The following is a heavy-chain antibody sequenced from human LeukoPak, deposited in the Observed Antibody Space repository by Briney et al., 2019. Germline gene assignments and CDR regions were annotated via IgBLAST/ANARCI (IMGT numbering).Heavy chain of an antibody. V-gene: IGHV1-69*04. J-gene: IGHJ4*02. Sequence: SVKVSCKASGGTFSSYTISWVRQAPGQGLEWMGRIIPILGIANYTQKFQGRVTITADKSTSTAYMELSSLRSEDTAVYYCARDALEWLLSDYWGQGTLVTVSS. CDR1: GGTFSSYT. D-gene: IGHD3-3*01. CDR3: ARDALEWLLSDY. CDR2: IIPILGIA.